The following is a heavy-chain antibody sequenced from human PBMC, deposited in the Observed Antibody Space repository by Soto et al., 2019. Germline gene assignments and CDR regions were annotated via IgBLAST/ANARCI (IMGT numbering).Heavy chain of an antibody. CDR2: IYPGDSDT. D-gene: IGHD5-12*01. J-gene: IGHJ6*02. CDR1: GYSFTSYW. CDR3: ARHFPISGYDAYYYYYGMDV. Sequence: PGESLKISCKGSGYSFTSYWIGWVRQMPGKGLEWMGIIYPGDSDTRYSPSFQGQVTISADKSISTAYLQWSSLKASDTAMYYCARHFPISGYDAYYYYYGMDVWGQGTTVTVSS. V-gene: IGHV5-51*01.